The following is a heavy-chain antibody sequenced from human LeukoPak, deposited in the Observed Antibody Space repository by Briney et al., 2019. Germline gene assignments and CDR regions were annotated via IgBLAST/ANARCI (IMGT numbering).Heavy chain of an antibody. D-gene: IGHD3-3*01. Sequence: SQTLSLTCAISGDSVSSNSAAWNWIRQSPSRGLEWLGRTYYRSKWYNDYAVSVKSRITINPDTSKNQFSLQLNSVTPEDTAVYYCARSRFYDFWSGYSPGWFDPWGQGTLVTASS. CDR1: GDSVSSNSAA. CDR3: ARSRFYDFWSGYSPGWFDP. V-gene: IGHV6-1*01. J-gene: IGHJ5*02. CDR2: TYYRSKWYN.